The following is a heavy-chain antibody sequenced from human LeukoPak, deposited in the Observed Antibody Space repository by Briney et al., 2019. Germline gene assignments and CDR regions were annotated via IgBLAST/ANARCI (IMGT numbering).Heavy chain of an antibody. V-gene: IGHV4-34*01. CDR3: ARGVSGWYYFDY. D-gene: IGHD6-19*01. CDR1: GGSFSGYY. CDR2: INHSGST. Sequence: SETLSLTCAVYGGSFSGYYWSWIRQPPGKGLEWIGEINHSGSTNYNPSLKSRVAISVDTSKNQFSLKLSPVTAADTAVYYCARGVSGWYYFDYWGQGPLVTVSS. J-gene: IGHJ4*02.